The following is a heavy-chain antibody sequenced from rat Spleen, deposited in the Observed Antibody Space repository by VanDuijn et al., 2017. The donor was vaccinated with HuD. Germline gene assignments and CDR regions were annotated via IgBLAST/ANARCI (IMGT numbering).Heavy chain of an antibody. CDR3: TRDAYYGYTGTYFDY. J-gene: IGHJ2*01. Sequence: QVQLKESGPGLVQSSQTLSLTCTVSGFSLSSNGVSWVRQPPGKGLEWIGTISSGGNTYYNSALTSRLTISRDTSKSQVFLKMNSLQTEDTAIYYCTRDAYYGYTGTYFDYWGQGVMVTVSS. V-gene: IGHV2-4*01. D-gene: IGHD1-6*01. CDR1: GFSLSSNG. CDR2: ISSGGNT.